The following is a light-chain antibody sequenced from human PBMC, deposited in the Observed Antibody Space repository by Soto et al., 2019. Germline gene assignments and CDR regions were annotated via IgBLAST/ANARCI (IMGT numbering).Light chain of an antibody. J-gene: IGLJ2*01. CDR1: SGDVGRYDS. Sequence: QSALTQPASVSGSPGQSLTISCTGTSGDVGRYDSVSWYKHRPGKVPELIIFSDRFSGSKSGNTASLTISGLQAEGEADYYCSSYTTNRTPVFGGGTKVTVL. V-gene: IGLV2-14*01. CDR3: SSYTTNRTPV.